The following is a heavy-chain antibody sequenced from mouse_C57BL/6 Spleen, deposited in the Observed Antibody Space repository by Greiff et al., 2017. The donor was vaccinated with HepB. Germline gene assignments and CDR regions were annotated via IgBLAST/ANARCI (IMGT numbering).Heavy chain of an antibody. J-gene: IGHJ3*01. CDR3: ARADSNSAWFAY. CDR1: GYTFTSYT. CDR2: INPSSGYT. D-gene: IGHD2-5*01. V-gene: IGHV1-4*01. Sequence: QVQLKQSGAELARPGASVKMSCKASGYTFTSYTMHWVKQRPGQGLEWIGYINPSSGYTKYNQKFKDKATLTADKSSSTAYMQLSSLTSEDSAVYYCARADSNSAWFAYWGQGTLVTVSA.